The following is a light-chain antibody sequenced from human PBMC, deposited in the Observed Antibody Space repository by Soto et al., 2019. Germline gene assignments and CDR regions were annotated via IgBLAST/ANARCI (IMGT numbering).Light chain of an antibody. J-gene: IGKJ2*01. CDR2: WAS. CDR3: QQYYSTPT. CDR1: QSVLYRSTNKNY. Sequence: DIVLTQSPDSLAVSLGERVTINCRSSQSVLYRSTNKNYLAWYQHKPGQPPKLLIYWASTRESGVPDRFSGGGSGADFTLTISSLQAEDVAVYYCQQYYSTPTFGQGTRLEIK. V-gene: IGKV4-1*01.